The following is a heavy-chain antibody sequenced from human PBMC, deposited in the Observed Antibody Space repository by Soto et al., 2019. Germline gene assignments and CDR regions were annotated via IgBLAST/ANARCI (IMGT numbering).Heavy chain of an antibody. CDR1: GGSFSNYY. CDR3: APVRNFDKLFSL. V-gene: IGHV4-34*01. CDR2: INQGGST. D-gene: IGHD3-9*01. Sequence: SETLSLTCAVYGGSFSNYYWSWIRQPPGKGLEWIGEINQGGSTTYNPSLKSRVTMSLDTSKNQYFLKLNSVTAADTAVYYCAPVRNFDKLFSLWGQGTPVTVSS. J-gene: IGHJ4*02.